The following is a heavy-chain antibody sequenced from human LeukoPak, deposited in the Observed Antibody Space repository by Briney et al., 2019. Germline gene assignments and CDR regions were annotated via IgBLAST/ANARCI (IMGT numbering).Heavy chain of an antibody. CDR1: GESFNDYY. Sequence: SETLSLTCAVYGESFNDYYWTWIRQPPGKGLEWIGEIIHGENSNYNPSLKSRVSISIDTSNNQFSLKLSSVTAADTAMYYCTRGDYSASGKDRRYIWFDPWGQGTLVTVSS. CDR3: TRGDYSASGKDRRYIWFDP. J-gene: IGHJ5*02. V-gene: IGHV4-34*01. CDR2: IIHGENS. D-gene: IGHD2-21*01.